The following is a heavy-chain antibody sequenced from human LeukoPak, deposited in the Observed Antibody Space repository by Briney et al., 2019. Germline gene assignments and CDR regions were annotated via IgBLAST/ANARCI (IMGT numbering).Heavy chain of an antibody. CDR3: AKEELRRITMWGYMDV. D-gene: IGHD3-10*02. V-gene: IGHV3-30*02. CDR1: GFTFSNYG. Sequence: GGSLRLSCAASGFTFSNYGMHWVHQAPGKGLEWVAFIRYDGSKKYYTDSVKGRFTISRDNSKNTLYLQMNSLSAEDTAFYYCAKEELRRITMWGYMDVWGKGTTVTISS. CDR2: IRYDGSKK. J-gene: IGHJ6*03.